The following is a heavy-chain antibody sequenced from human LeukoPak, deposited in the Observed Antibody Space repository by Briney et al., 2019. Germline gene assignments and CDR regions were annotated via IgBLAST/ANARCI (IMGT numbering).Heavy chain of an antibody. Sequence: GTSAKVSCTASGGTFSSYAVSWVRQAPGQGLEWMGGIIPIFGTANYAQKFQGRVTITADKSTSTAYMELSSLRSEDTAVYYCARGPYYYGSGSYYWNYFDYWGQGTLVTVSS. V-gene: IGHV1-69*06. CDR3: ARGPYYYGSGSYYWNYFDY. D-gene: IGHD3-10*01. CDR2: IIPIFGTA. J-gene: IGHJ4*02. CDR1: GGTFSSYA.